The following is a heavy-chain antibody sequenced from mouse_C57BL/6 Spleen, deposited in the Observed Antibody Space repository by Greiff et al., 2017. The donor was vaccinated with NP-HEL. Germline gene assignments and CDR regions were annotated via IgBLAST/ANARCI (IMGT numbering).Heavy chain of an antibody. CDR1: GYTFTSYW. CDR2: IYPGSGST. CDR3: ARWDYYGSSYAFAY. V-gene: IGHV1-55*01. J-gene: IGHJ3*01. Sequence: QVQLHQPGAELVKPGASVKMSCKASGYTFTSYWITWVKQRPGQGLEWIGDIYPGSGSTNYNEKFKSKATLTVDTSSSTAYMQLSSLTSEDSAVYYCARWDYYGSSYAFAYWGQGTLVTVSA. D-gene: IGHD1-1*01.